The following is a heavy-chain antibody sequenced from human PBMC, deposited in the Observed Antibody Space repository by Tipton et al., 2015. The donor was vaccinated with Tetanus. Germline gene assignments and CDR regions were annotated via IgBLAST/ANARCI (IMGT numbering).Heavy chain of an antibody. D-gene: IGHD3-10*01. V-gene: IGHV3-11*01. CDR2: ISGDGSTI. J-gene: IGHJ3*01. CDR3: ARAVRGRDVFDV. CDR1: GFIFSDYY. Sequence: GSLRLSCAASGFIFSDYYMSWIRKAPGRGLEWLSFISGDGSTIHYADSVKGRFTVSRDNANNSLYVQMDSLRPEDTALYYCARAVRGRDVFDVWGQGTVVTVSS.